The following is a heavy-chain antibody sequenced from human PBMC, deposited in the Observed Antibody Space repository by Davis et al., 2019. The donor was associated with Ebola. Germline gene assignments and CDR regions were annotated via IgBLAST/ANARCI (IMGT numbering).Heavy chain of an antibody. CDR2: INPSGGST. CDR1: GYTFTSYY. V-gene: IGHV1-46*01. Sequence: ASVKVSCKASGYTFTSYYMHWVRQAPGQGLEWMGIINPSGGSTSYAQKFQGRVTMTRDTSTSTVYMELSSLRSEDTAVYYCATHITSLNAFDIWGQGTMVTVSS. D-gene: IGHD3-10*01. J-gene: IGHJ3*02. CDR3: ATHITSLNAFDI.